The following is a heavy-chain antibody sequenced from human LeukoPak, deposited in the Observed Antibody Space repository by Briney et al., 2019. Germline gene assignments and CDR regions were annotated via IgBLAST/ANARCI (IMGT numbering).Heavy chain of an antibody. CDR2: IYYSGST. V-gene: IGHV4-59*01. CDR1: GGSISSYY. J-gene: IGHJ3*02. Sequence: SETLSLTCTVSGGSISSYYWSWIRQPPGKGLEWIGYIYYSGSTNYNPSLKSRVTISVDTSKNQFSLKLSSVTAADTAVYYCARDMGNGGGNTWGQGTMVTVSS. CDR3: ARDMGNGGGNT. D-gene: IGHD4-23*01.